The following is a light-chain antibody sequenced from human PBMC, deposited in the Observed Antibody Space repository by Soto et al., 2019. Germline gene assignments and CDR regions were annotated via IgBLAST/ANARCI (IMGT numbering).Light chain of an antibody. CDR2: DAS. CDR1: QSVRNY. J-gene: IGKJ5*01. V-gene: IGKV3-11*01. CDR3: QQYKNWPPTT. Sequence: EIVLTQSPATLSLSPGETATLSCRASQSVRNYLAWYQQKPGQAPRLLIYDASNRATGIPARFSGNGSEKDFTITISSLETEDFAVYYWQQYKNWPPTTLGHGTRMEIK.